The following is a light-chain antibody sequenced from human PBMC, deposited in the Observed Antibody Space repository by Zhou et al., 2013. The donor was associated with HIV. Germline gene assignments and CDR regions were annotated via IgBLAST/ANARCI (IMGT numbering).Light chain of an antibody. Sequence: IVLTQSPGTLSLSPGERATLSCRASQSVSSSYLAWYQQKPGQAPRLLIYGTSSRATGIPDRFSGSGSGTDFTLTIGGLEPEDFAVFYCQQYDSPPYTFGQGTKVDVK. CDR3: QQYDSPPYT. CDR2: GTS. CDR1: QSVSSSY. J-gene: IGKJ2*01. V-gene: IGKV3-20*01.